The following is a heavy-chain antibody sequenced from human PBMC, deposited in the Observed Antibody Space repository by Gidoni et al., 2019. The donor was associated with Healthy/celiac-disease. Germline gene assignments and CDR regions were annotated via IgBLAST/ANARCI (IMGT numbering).Heavy chain of an antibody. CDR2: INPNSGGT. D-gene: IGHD2-15*01. J-gene: IGHJ6*04. Sequence: QVQLVQSGDEVKKPGASVKVSCKASGYTFTGYYMHWVRQAPGQGLEWMGWINPNSGGTNYAQKFQGRVTMTRDTSISTAYMELSRLRSDDTAVYYCARDIVVVVAAEFGMDVWGKGTTVTVSS. CDR1: GYTFTGYY. V-gene: IGHV1-2*02. CDR3: ARDIVVVVAAEFGMDV.